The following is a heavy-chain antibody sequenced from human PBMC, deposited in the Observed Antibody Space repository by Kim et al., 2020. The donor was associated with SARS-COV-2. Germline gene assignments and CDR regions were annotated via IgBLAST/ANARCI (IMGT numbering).Heavy chain of an antibody. CDR1: GFTFSSYS. V-gene: IGHV3-48*02. CDR3: ARTYDYVWGSYRWRTDY. J-gene: IGHJ4*02. D-gene: IGHD3-16*01. CDR2: ISSSSSTI. Sequence: GGSLRLSCAASGFTFSSYSMNWVRQAPGKGLEWVSYISSSSSTIYYADSVKGRFTISRDNAKNSLYLQMNSLRDEDTAVYYCARTYDYVWGSYRWRTDYWGQGTLVTVSS.